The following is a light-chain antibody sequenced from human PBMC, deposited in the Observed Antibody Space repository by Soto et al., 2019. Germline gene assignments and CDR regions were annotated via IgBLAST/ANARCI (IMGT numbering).Light chain of an antibody. CDR3: CSYAGSYTSPYV. V-gene: IGLV2-11*01. CDR2: DVT. CDR1: SSDVGDYSY. Sequence: HSALAQPRSVSGAAGQSVTISCTGTSSDVGDYSYVSWYQQHPGKAPKLIIYDVTKRPSGVPDRFSGSKSGNTASLTISGLQAEDEADYFCCSYAGSYTSPYVFGTGTKVTVL. J-gene: IGLJ1*01.